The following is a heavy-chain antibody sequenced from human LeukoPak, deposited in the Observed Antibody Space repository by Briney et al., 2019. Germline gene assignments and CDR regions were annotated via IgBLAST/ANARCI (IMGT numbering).Heavy chain of an antibody. CDR3: ARGPNSNWSGLDF. CDR1: GNYW. V-gene: IGHV3-74*01. CDR2: INSDGSWT. J-gene: IGHJ4*02. D-gene: IGHD6-6*01. Sequence: GGSLRLSCAASGNYWMHWVRQAPGKGLVWVSHINSDGSWTSYADSVKGRFTISKDNAKNTLYLQVNNLRAEDTPVYYCARGPNSNWSGLDFWGQGTLLTVSS.